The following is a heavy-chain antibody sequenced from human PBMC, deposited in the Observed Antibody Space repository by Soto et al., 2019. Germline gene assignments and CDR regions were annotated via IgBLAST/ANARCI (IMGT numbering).Heavy chain of an antibody. CDR1: GFTFSSYS. Sequence: EVQLVESGGGLVQPGGSLRLSCAASGFTFSSYSMNWVRQAPGKGLEWVSYISSSSSTIYYADSVKGRFTISRDNAKNSLHLQMNSLRAEDTAVYYCARATPDYSNYYYYYMDVWGKGTTVTVSS. D-gene: IGHD4-4*01. V-gene: IGHV3-48*01. J-gene: IGHJ6*03. CDR3: ARATPDYSNYYYYYMDV. CDR2: ISSSSSTI.